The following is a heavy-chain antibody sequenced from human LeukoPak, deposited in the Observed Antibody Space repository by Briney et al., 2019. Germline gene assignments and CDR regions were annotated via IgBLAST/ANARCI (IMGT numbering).Heavy chain of an antibody. J-gene: IGHJ4*02. CDR2: IYHRGRT. CDR3: ARGCSGGSCYSQFDY. CDR1: GGSIISSNW. D-gene: IGHD2-15*01. V-gene: IGHV4-4*02. Sequence: PSGTLSLTCALSGGSIISSNWWGWVRQPPGKGLGWIGEIYHRGRTNYNPSLKSRVTISVEKSKNQFSVKQSSVTAGDTAVYFCARGCSGGSCYSQFDYRGEGALVTLSP.